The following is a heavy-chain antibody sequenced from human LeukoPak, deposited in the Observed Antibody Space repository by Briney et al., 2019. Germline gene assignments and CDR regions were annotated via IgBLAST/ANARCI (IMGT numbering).Heavy chain of an antibody. D-gene: IGHD3-10*01. Sequence: GGSLRLSCAASGFTFNSYGMHWVRQAPGKGLEWVAVISYDGSNKYYADSVMGRFTISRDNSKNTLYLQMNSLRAEDTAVYYCAKDRDWISRPASHGSGNHFDYWGQGTLVTVSS. CDR1: GFTFNSYG. CDR3: AKDRDWISRPASHGSGNHFDY. V-gene: IGHV3-30*18. CDR2: ISYDGSNK. J-gene: IGHJ4*02.